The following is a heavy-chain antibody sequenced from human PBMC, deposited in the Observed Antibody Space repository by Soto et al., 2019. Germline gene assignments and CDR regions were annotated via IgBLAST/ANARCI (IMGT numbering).Heavy chain of an antibody. D-gene: IGHD1-1*01. J-gene: IGHJ5*02. CDR3: ARESEKGTTWFDP. CDR1: GVTFSDYY. CDR2: ISGTSVYT. Sequence: PGGSLRLSCAVSGVTFSDYYMSWIRQAPGKGLEWVSYISGTSVYTNYADSVKGRFTISRDNAKNSVYLQMSSLRAEDTAVYYCARESEKGTTWFDPWGQGTLVTVS. V-gene: IGHV3-11*06.